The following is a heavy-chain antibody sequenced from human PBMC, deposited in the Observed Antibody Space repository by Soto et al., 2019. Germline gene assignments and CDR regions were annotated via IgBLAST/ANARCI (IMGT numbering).Heavy chain of an antibody. Sequence: QVQLVQSGAEVKKPGASVTVSCKASGYTFTKYAMHWMRQAPGQRLEWMGWINADCAYTRYSQKFQDRITISRDTSASTAYMELSSLRSEDTAVYYCAGDRFYGPGTFNYFDYWGQGSLVTVSS. CDR1: GYTFTKYA. V-gene: IGHV1-3*01. CDR2: INADCAYT. J-gene: IGHJ4*02. D-gene: IGHD3-10*01. CDR3: AGDRFYGPGTFNYFDY.